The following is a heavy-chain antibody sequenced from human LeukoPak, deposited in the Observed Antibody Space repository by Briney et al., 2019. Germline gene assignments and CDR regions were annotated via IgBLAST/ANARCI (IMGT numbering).Heavy chain of an antibody. CDR3: ARARRHTEYWYFDL. CDR2: TYYRSKWYN. Sequence: SQTLSLTCAISGDSFSSNSATWNWIRQSPSRGLEWLGRTYYRSKWYNDYAVSVKSRITINPDTSKNQFSLQLNSVTPEDTAAYYCARARRHTEYWYFDLWGRGTLVTVSS. CDR1: GDSFSSNSAT. J-gene: IGHJ2*01. V-gene: IGHV6-1*01. D-gene: IGHD3-16*02.